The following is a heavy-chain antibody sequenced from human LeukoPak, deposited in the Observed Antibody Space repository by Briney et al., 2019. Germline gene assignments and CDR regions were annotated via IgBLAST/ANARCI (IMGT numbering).Heavy chain of an antibody. D-gene: IGHD2-2*01. Sequence: GGSLRLSCAASGFTFSSYWMSWVRQAPGKGLEWVSAITDNGGSTYYADSVKGRFTISRDNSRNMLYLQMDSLRVEDTAVYYCAKRVDYSSPGGYFDYWGQGTLVTVSS. CDR1: GFTFSSYW. CDR2: ITDNGGST. CDR3: AKRVDYSSPGGYFDY. J-gene: IGHJ4*02. V-gene: IGHV3-23*01.